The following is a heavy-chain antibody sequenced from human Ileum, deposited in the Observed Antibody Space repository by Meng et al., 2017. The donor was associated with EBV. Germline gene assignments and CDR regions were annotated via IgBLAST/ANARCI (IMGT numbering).Heavy chain of an antibody. J-gene: IGHJ4*01. V-gene: IGHV1-3*01. CDR2: INADNGNT. CDR3: ARVERGVKFDK. Sequence: VQVLQAGAEGKKPGASVKLPCKASGYTFSNYAIQWVRQAPGQRPEWMGWINADNGNTKYSQKFQGRVTITRNTPASTVYMDVRSLRSEDTAVYFCARVERGVKFDKWGQGTPVTVSS. CDR1: GYTFSNYA. D-gene: IGHD2-21*01.